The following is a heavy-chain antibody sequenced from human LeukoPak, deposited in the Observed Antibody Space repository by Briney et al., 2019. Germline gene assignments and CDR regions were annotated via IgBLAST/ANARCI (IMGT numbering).Heavy chain of an antibody. CDR2: IKQDGGEK. D-gene: IGHD6-13*01. J-gene: IGHJ4*02. V-gene: IGHV3-7*03. CDR3: ARRSWSFDY. CDR1: GFTFSDYW. Sequence: GGSLRLPCVASGFTFSDYWMSWVRQAPGKGLEWVANIKQDGGEKYSVDSVKGRFTISRDNAKNSLYLQMNSLRAEDTAVYYCARRSWSFDYWGRGALVTVSS.